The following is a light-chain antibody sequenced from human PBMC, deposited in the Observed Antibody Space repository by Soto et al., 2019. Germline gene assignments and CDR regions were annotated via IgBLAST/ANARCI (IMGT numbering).Light chain of an antibody. CDR2: DVS. CDR1: SSDVGGYNY. J-gene: IGLJ2*01. Sequence: QPVLTQPASVSGSPGQSITISCTGTSSDVGGYNYVSWYQQHPGKAPKLMIYDVSNRPSGVSNRFSGSKSGNTASLTISGLQAEDAADYYCSSYTSSSTLEVVFGGGTKLTVL. V-gene: IGLV2-14*01. CDR3: SSYTSSSTLEVV.